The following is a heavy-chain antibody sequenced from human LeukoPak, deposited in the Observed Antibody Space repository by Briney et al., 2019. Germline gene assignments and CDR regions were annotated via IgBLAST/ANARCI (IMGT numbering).Heavy chain of an antibody. CDR1: GYSFTSYW. D-gene: IGHD3-22*01. V-gene: IGHV5-51*01. CDR3: ARSAVITTGYFDY. Sequence: GESLKISCKGSGYSFTSYWIGWARQMPGKGLEWMGIIYPGDSDTRYSPSFQGQVTISADKSISTAYLQWSSLKASDTAMYYCARSAVITTGYFDYWGQGTLVTVSS. J-gene: IGHJ4*02. CDR2: IYPGDSDT.